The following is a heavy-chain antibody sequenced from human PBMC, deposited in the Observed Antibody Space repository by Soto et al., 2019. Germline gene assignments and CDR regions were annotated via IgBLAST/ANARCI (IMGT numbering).Heavy chain of an antibody. V-gene: IGHV3-48*01. D-gene: IGHD4-17*01. CDR3: ASLGMTTVTNSADY. CDR1: GFTFSSYS. Sequence: EVQLVESGGGLVQPGGSLRLSCAASGFTFSSYSMNWVRQAPGKGLEWVSYISSSSSTIYYADSVKGRFTISRDNAKNSLYLQMNSLRAEDTAVYYCASLGMTTVTNSADYWGQGTLVTVSS. CDR2: ISSSSSTI. J-gene: IGHJ4*02.